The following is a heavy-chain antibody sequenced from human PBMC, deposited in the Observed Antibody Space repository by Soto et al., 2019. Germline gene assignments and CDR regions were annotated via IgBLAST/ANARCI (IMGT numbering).Heavy chain of an antibody. Sequence: QVQLQQWGAGLLKPSETLSLTCAVYGGSFSGYYWSWIRQPPGKGLEWIGEINHSGSTNYNPSLKSXXTXSXXPSKNQFSLKLSSVTAADTAVYYCARGVSSSWYRYWGQGTLVAVSS. CDR3: ARGVSSSWYRY. V-gene: IGHV4-34*01. CDR1: GGSFSGYY. CDR2: INHSGST. D-gene: IGHD6-13*01. J-gene: IGHJ4*02.